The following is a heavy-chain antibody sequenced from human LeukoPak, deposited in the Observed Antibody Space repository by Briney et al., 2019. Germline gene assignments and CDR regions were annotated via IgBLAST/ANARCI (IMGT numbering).Heavy chain of an antibody. V-gene: IGHV7-4-1*02. CDR1: GYTFTSYA. CDR2: INTNTGNP. CDR3: ASASYYYGSGSYYNPYFDY. J-gene: IGHJ4*02. D-gene: IGHD3-10*01. Sequence: GSVKVTCKASGYTFTSYAMNWVRQAPGQGLEWMGWINTNTGNPTYAQGFTGRFVFSLDTSVSTAYLQISSLKAEDTAVYYCASASYYYGSGSYYNPYFDYWGQGTLVTVSS.